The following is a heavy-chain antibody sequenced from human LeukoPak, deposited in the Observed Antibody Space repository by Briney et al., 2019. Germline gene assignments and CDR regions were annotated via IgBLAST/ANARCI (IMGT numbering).Heavy chain of an antibody. CDR1: GYTFTGYY. V-gene: IGHV1-2*02. J-gene: IGHJ4*02. CDR3: ARDAPRFSYGGQGDY. Sequence: ASVKVSCKASGYTFTGYYMHWVRQAPGQGLEWKGWINPNSGGTNYAQKFQGRVTMTRDTSISTAYMELSRLRSDDTAVYYCARDAPRFSYGGQGDYWGQGTLVTVSS. D-gene: IGHD4-23*01. CDR2: INPNSGGT.